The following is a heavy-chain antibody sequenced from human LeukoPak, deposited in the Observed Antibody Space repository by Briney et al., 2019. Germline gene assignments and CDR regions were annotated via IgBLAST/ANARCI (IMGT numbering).Heavy chain of an antibody. CDR3: AKPAKTDYADY. Sequence: GGSLRLSCAASGFTFSSYWMNWVRQAPGKGLEWVANIKQDGSEKYYVDSVKGRLTISRDNSKNTLYLQMNSLRAEDTALYYCAKPAKTDYADYWGQGTLVTVSS. CDR2: IKQDGSEK. CDR1: GFTFSSYW. J-gene: IGHJ4*02. V-gene: IGHV3-7*03. D-gene: IGHD1-14*01.